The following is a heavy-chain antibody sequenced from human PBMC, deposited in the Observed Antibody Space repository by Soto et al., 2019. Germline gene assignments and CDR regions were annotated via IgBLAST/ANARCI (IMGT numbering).Heavy chain of an antibody. J-gene: IGHJ4*02. Sequence: QVQLQESGPGLVKPSETLSLTCTVSGGSISSDYWSWIRQPPGKGLEWIGYIYYGGSINYNPSLESRVAISVDTSKNQFSLKLTSVTAADTAVYYCARHWDWASLAYWGQGTLVTVSS. V-gene: IGHV4-59*08. CDR2: IYYGGSI. CDR3: ARHWDWASLAY. CDR1: GGSISSDY. D-gene: IGHD1-26*01.